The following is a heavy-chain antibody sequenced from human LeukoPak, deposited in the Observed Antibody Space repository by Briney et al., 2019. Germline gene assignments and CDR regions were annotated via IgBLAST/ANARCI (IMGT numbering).Heavy chain of an antibody. V-gene: IGHV3-23*01. J-gene: IGHJ4*02. CDR1: GFTFSTYA. Sequence: GGSLRLSCAASGFTFSTYAMTWVRQAPGKGLEWVSAVSGSGGSTYYADSVKGRFTISKNNYKNTQLLQMSRLGAEDAALYYWSKGRPPYKVAAAEYWGQGTLVTVSS. CDR2: VSGSGGST. D-gene: IGHD2-2*01. CDR3: SKGRPPYKVAAAEY.